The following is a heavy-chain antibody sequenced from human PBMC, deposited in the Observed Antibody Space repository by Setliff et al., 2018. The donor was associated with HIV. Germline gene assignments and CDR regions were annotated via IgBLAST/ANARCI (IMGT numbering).Heavy chain of an antibody. CDR3: AKGGYYDSTGYYYYYLYYLDE. CDR1: VYTFNSYA. V-gene: IGHV1-69*13. Sequence: SVKVSCKASVYTFNSYAISWVRQAPGQGLEWIGGVIPIFGTANYAQKFQGRVTITADASKRTAYMELSSLRSEDTAVYYCAKGGYYDSTGYYYYYLYYLDEWGKGTTVTVSS. D-gene: IGHD3-22*01. J-gene: IGHJ6*03. CDR2: VIPIFGTA.